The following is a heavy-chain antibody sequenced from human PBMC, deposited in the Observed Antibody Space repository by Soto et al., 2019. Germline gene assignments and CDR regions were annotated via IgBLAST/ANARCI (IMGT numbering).Heavy chain of an antibody. CDR3: ARRHSGSYYDYSYYYGMDV. Sequence: GGSLRLSCAASVLTFSIYSMNWVRQAPGKGLEWVSSISSSSSYIYYADSVKGRFTISRDNAKNSLYLQMNSLRAEDTAVYYCARRHSGSYYDYSYYYGMDVWGQGTTVTVSS. D-gene: IGHD1-26*01. J-gene: IGHJ6*02. CDR2: ISSSSSYI. V-gene: IGHV3-21*01. CDR1: VLTFSIYS.